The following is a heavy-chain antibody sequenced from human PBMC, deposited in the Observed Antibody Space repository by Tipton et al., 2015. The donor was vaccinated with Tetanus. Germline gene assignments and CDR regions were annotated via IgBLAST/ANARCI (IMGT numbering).Heavy chain of an antibody. CDR2: IFYSGNT. D-gene: IGHD4-17*01. CDR3: ARDRGLTTSGGIGMDV. CDR1: GGSISSYY. V-gene: IGHV4-59*01. Sequence: TLSLTCTVSGGSISSYYWSWIRQPAGKGLEWIGYIFYSGNTNYNPSLKTRVTISVDTSKNQFSLKLSSVTAADTAVYYCARDRGLTTSGGIGMDVWGQGTTVTVSS. J-gene: IGHJ6*02.